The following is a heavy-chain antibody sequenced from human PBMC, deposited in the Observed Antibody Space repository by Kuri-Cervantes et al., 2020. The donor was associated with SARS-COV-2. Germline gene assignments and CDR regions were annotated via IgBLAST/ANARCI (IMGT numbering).Heavy chain of an antibody. V-gene: IGHV3-30*18. CDR3: AKIFSPGDY. J-gene: IGHJ4*02. D-gene: IGHD3-3*01. CDR2: ISYDGSNK. Sequence: GGSLRLSCAASGFTFSSYGMHWVRQAPGKGLEWVAVISYDGSNKYYADSVKGRFTISRDNSKNTPYLQMNSLRAEDTAVYYCAKIFSPGDYWGQGTLVTVSS. CDR1: GFTFSSYG.